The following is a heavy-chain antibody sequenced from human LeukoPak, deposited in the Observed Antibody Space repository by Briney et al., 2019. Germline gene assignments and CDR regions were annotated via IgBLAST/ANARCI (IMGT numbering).Heavy chain of an antibody. CDR2: ISGSGDT. Sequence: GGSLRLSCAASGFTFSSYSMNWVRQAPGKGLEWVSAISGSGDTYYADSVKGRFTISRDNSKNTLYLQMNSLRAEDMAVYYCAQSIAVAFYYWGQGTLVTVSS. J-gene: IGHJ4*02. CDR3: AQSIAVAFYY. D-gene: IGHD6-19*01. CDR1: GFTFSSYS. V-gene: IGHV3-23*01.